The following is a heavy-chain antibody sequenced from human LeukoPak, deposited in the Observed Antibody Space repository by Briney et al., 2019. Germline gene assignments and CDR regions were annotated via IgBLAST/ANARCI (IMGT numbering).Heavy chain of an antibody. Sequence: SVRVSCKASGGTFSSYAISWVRQAPGQGLEWMGGIIPIFGTANYAQKFQGRVTITADESTSTAYMELSSLRSEDTAVYYCARDIVVVPAAIVSWGFDPWGQGTMVTVSS. CDR1: GGTFSSYA. CDR3: ARDIVVVPAAIVSWGFDP. D-gene: IGHD2-2*01. CDR2: IIPIFGTA. J-gene: IGHJ5*02. V-gene: IGHV1-69*13.